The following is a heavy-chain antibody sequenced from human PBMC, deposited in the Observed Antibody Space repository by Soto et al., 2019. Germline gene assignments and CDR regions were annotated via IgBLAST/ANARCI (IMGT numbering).Heavy chain of an antibody. CDR3: ARSVPAAMDYYYYYGMDV. CDR1: GGSISSSSYY. Sequence: SETLSLTCTVSGGSISSSSYYWGWIRQPPGKGLEWIGSIYYSGSTYYNPSLKSRVTISVDTSKNQFSLKLSSVTAADTAVYYCARSVPAAMDYYYYYGMDVWGQGTTVTVSS. CDR2: IYYSGST. D-gene: IGHD2-2*01. J-gene: IGHJ6*02. V-gene: IGHV4-39*01.